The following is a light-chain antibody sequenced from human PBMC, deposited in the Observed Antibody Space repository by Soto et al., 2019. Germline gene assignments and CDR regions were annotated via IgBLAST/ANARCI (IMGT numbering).Light chain of an antibody. CDR1: QSINVY. CDR3: QQRSNWPRT. J-gene: IGKJ1*01. V-gene: IGKV3-11*01. CDR2: DAS. Sequence: EIVLTQSPATLSLSPGERATLSCRASQSINVYLAWYQQRPGQPPRLLIADASDWATGLPARLSGGGSGTDFTRTSSSLEPEDFAVYDCQQRSNWPRTFGQGTRVEIK.